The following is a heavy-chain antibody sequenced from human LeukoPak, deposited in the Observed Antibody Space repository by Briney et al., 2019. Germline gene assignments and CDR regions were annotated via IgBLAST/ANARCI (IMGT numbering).Heavy chain of an antibody. CDR2: IIPILGIA. Sequence: SVKVSCKASGGTFSSYAISWVRQAPGQGLEWMGRIIPILGIANYAQKFQGRVTITADKSTSTAYMELSSPRSEDTAVYYCASTEKYYYDSSGFVLSDAFDIWGQGTMVTVSS. CDR3: ASTEKYYYDSSGFVLSDAFDI. D-gene: IGHD3-22*01. CDR1: GGTFSSYA. J-gene: IGHJ3*02. V-gene: IGHV1-69*04.